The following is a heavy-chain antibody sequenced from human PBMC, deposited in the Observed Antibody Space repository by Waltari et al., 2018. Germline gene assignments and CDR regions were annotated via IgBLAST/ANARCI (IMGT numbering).Heavy chain of an antibody. CDR1: GYSLSSGYY. Sequence: QVQLQESGPGLVKPSETLSLTCAVPGYSLSSGYYWGWIRQPPGKGLEWIESIYHSGSTYYNPSLKSRVTISVDTSKNQFSLKLSSVTAADTAVYYCARWVGYGDLYYFDYWGQGTLVTVSS. J-gene: IGHJ4*02. V-gene: IGHV4-38-2*01. CDR2: IYHSGST. D-gene: IGHD4-17*01. CDR3: ARWVGYGDLYYFDY.